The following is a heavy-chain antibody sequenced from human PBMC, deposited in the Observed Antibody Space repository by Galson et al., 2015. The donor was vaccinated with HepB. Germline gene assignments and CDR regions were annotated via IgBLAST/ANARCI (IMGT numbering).Heavy chain of an antibody. D-gene: IGHD3-16*02. Sequence: SVKVSCKASGYTFTTQSMNWVRQAPGQGLEWMGWINTDTGNPTYAQDFTGRFVFSLDTSVSTAYLQINSLKADDTAVYYCAPGYRGSRGEYYFDYWGQGTLVTVSS. V-gene: IGHV7-4-1*02. CDR2: INTDTGNP. J-gene: IGHJ4*02. CDR1: GYTFTTQS. CDR3: APGYRGSRGEYYFDY.